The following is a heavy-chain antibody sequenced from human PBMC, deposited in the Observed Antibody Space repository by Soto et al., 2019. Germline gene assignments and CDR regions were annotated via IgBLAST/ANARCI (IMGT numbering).Heavy chain of an antibody. CDR1: GYTFTSYG. Sequence: QVQLVQSGAEVKKPGASVKVSCKASGYTFTSYGISWLRQAPGQGLEWMGCISAYNGNTNYAQTLQGRVTMTTDTSTSTAYRELRSLISDDTAVYYCARDLGADGMDVWGPVTTVTVSS. CDR3: ARDLGADGMDV. V-gene: IGHV1-18*01. J-gene: IGHJ6*02. D-gene: IGHD6-19*01. CDR2: ISAYNGNT.